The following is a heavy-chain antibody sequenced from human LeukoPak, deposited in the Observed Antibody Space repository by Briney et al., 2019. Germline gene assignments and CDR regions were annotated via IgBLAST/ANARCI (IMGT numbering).Heavy chain of an antibody. V-gene: IGHV3-7*01. D-gene: IGHD3-16*02. CDR2: IKQDGSEK. CDR3: ASVYAWGSYHLDY. CDR1: GFIFSGYW. J-gene: IGHJ4*02. Sequence: PGGSLRLSCAASGFIFSGYWMSWVRQAPGKGLEWVANIKQDGSEKYYVDSVKGRFTISRDNAKNSLSLQMNSLRAEDTAVYYCASVYAWGSYHLDYWGQGTLVTVSS.